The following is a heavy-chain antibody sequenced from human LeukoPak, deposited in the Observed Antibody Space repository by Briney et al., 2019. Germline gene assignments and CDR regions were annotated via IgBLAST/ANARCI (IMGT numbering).Heavy chain of an antibody. CDR1: GGSISSYY. CDR2: IYYSGGT. Sequence: PSETLSLTCTVSGGSISSYYWSWIRQPPGKGLEWIGYIYYSGGTNYNPSLKSRVTISVDTSKNQFSLKLSSVTAADTAVYYCARQTAGTSWFDAWGQGTLVTVSS. J-gene: IGHJ5*02. D-gene: IGHD6-13*01. CDR3: ARQTAGTSWFDA. V-gene: IGHV4-59*08.